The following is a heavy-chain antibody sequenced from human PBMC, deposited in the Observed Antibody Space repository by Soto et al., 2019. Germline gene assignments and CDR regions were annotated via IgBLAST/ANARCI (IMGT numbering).Heavy chain of an antibody. Sequence: SETLSLTCTVSGGSVSSGSYYWSWIRQPPGKGLEWIGYVYYSGTTNYNPSLKSRVTISLDTSKKQFSLKLNSVTAADTAVYYCARYTTYRGVIRSYYGMDVWGQGTTVTVSS. D-gene: IGHD3-10*01. CDR2: VYYSGTT. J-gene: IGHJ6*02. CDR3: ARYTTYRGVIRSYYGMDV. CDR1: GGSVSSGSYY. V-gene: IGHV4-61*01.